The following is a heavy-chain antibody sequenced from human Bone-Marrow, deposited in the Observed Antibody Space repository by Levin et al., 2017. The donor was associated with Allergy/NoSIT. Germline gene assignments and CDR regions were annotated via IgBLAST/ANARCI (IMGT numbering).Heavy chain of an antibody. D-gene: IGHD3/OR15-3a*01. Sequence: GGSLRLSCAASRITFDFDLYGMIWVRQAPGKGLEWVSGITGSGGQTYYADSVKGRFTMSRDNSKNRVFLQMKTVRAEDAAIYYCARDWTAAIGTTSWFGRWGQGTRVTVS. V-gene: IGHV3-23*01. J-gene: IGHJ5*02. CDR2: ITGSGGQT. CDR3: ARDWTAAIGTTSWFGR. CDR1: RITFDFDLYG.